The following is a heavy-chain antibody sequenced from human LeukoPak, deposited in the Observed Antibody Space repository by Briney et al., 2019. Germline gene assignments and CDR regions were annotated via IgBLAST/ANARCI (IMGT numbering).Heavy chain of an antibody. CDR2: ISSAGSTI. J-gene: IGHJ6*03. V-gene: IGHV3-11*01. Sequence: GGSLRLSCAASGFTFSDYYMSWIRQAPGKGLEGVSYISSAGSTIYYADSVKGRFTISRDNAKNSLYLQMNSLRVEDTAVYYCARPYYDSSGYYLYYYYMDVWGKGTTVTVS. D-gene: IGHD3-22*01. CDR1: GFTFSDYY. CDR3: ARPYYDSSGYYLYYYYMDV.